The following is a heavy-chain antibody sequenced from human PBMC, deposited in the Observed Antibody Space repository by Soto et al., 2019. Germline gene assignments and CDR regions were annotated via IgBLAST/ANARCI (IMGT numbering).Heavy chain of an antibody. D-gene: IGHD4-4*01. J-gene: IGHJ4*02. CDR1: GGSISSGGYS. V-gene: IGHV4-30-2*01. CDR2: IYHSGST. Sequence: QLQLQESVSGLVKPSQTLSLTCAVSGGSISSGGYSWSWIRQPPGKGLEWIGYIYHSGSTYYNPSRKSRVTISVARSKNQFSLKLSSVTAADTAVYYCARGMTTVTTLDYWGQGTLVTVSS. CDR3: ARGMTTVTTLDY.